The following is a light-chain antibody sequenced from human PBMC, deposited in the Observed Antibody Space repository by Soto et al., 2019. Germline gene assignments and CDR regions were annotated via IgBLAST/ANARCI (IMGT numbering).Light chain of an antibody. V-gene: IGLV2-23*01. J-gene: IGLJ1*01. CDR3: CSYAGGGSYV. CDR2: EGS. Sequence: QSALTQPASVSGSPGQSITISCTGSSSDVGSYNLVSWYQQHPGKAPQLMIYEGSKRPSGVSNRFSGSKSGNTASLTISGLQAEDEADYYCCSYAGGGSYVFGPGTKLTVL. CDR1: SSDVGSYNL.